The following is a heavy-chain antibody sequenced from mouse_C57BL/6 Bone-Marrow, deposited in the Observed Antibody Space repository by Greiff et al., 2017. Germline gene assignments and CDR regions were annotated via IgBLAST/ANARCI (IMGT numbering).Heavy chain of an antibody. V-gene: IGHV1-82*01. CDR3: AREHYGSSYLYYYAMDY. J-gene: IGHJ4*01. CDR1: GYAFSSSW. CDR2: IYPGDGDT. D-gene: IGHD1-1*01. Sequence: QVQLQQPGAELVKPGASVKISCKASGYAFSSSWMNWVKQRPGKGLEWIGRIYPGDGDTNYNGKFKGKATLTADKSSSTAYMQLSSLTSEDSAVYFCAREHYGSSYLYYYAMDYWGQGTSVTVSS.